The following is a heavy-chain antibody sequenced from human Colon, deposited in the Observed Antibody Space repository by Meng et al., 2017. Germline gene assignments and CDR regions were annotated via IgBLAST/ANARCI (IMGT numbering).Heavy chain of an antibody. Sequence: QGQLQKWGAGLLKPSETLSPTCAVYGGSVTDAHWSWVRQPPGKGLEWIGEINHDGITNYNPSLKSRVTISVDTSKNQFSLKLSSVTAADTAVYYCARAPWNHHLLRFDLWGRGTLVTVSS. CDR2: INHDGIT. CDR3: ARAPWNHHLLRFDL. V-gene: IGHV4-34*01. CDR1: GGSVTDAH. J-gene: IGHJ2*01. D-gene: IGHD1-14*01.